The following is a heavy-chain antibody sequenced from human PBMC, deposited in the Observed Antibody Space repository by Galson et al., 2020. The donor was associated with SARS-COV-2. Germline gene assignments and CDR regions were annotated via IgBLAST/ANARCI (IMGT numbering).Heavy chain of an antibody. CDR1: GYTLTELS. J-gene: IGHJ5*02. D-gene: IGHD5-18*01. Sequence: GESLKISCKVSGYTLTELSMHWVRQAPGKGLEWMGGFDPEDGETIYAQKFQGRVTMTEDTSTDTAYMELSSLRSEDTAVYYCATSTAMAKYNWFDPWGQGTLVTVSS. CDR2: FDPEDGET. CDR3: ATSTAMAKYNWFDP. V-gene: IGHV1-24*01.